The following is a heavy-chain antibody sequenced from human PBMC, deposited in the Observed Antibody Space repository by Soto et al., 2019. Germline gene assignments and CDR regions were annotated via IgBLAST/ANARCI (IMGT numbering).Heavy chain of an antibody. J-gene: IGHJ4*02. Sequence: ASVKVSCKASGYTFTGHYIHWVRQAPQQGPEWMGEIGPESGATRYAQKFQGRVTMTMDTSITTVYMELKNLSPDDTAVYYCGRGRSGQIVVFYWGQGTPVTVSS. D-gene: IGHD1-26*01. V-gene: IGHV1-2*02. CDR1: GYTFTGHY. CDR3: GRGRSGQIVVFY. CDR2: IGPESGAT.